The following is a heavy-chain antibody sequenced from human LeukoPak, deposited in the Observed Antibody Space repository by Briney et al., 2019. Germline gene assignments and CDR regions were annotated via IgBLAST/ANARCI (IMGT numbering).Heavy chain of an antibody. D-gene: IGHD1-26*01. CDR1: GFTFISYE. Sequence: TGGSLRLSCAASGFTFISYEMNWVRQALGKGLGWVSYIISSGSTIYYADSVKGRFTISRDNAKNSLYLQINSLRAEDTAVYYCARDRRSGGSYDYWGQGPLVAVSS. V-gene: IGHV3-48*03. CDR2: IISSGSTI. CDR3: ARDRRSGGSYDY. J-gene: IGHJ4*02.